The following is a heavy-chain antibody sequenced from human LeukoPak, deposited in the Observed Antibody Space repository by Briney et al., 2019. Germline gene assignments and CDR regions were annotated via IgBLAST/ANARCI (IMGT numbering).Heavy chain of an antibody. Sequence: GGSLRLSCAASGFIFSSYAMHWVRRAPGKGLEWVAVISYDGSNKYYADSVKGRFTISRDNSKNTLYLQMNSLRAEDTAVYYCARDFSTSGAFDYWGQGTLVTVSS. D-gene: IGHD3-10*01. CDR1: GFIFSSYA. J-gene: IGHJ4*02. V-gene: IGHV3-30-3*01. CDR3: ARDFSTSGAFDY. CDR2: ISYDGSNK.